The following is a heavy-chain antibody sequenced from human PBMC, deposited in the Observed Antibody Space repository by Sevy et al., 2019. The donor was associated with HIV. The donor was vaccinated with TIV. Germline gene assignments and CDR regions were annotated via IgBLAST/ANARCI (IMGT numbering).Heavy chain of an antibody. Sequence: GGSLRLSCAASGFTFSSYSMNWVRQAPEKGLEWVSSISSSSSDIYYADSVKGRFTISRDNAKNSLYLQMNSLRAEDTAVYYCTRDRNRYSSSAFDYWGQGTLVTVSS. CDR1: GFTFSSYS. J-gene: IGHJ4*02. D-gene: IGHD6-6*01. CDR3: TRDRNRYSSSAFDY. CDR2: ISSSSSDI. V-gene: IGHV3-21*01.